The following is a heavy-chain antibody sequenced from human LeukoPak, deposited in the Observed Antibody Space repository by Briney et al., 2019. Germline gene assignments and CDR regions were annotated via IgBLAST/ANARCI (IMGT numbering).Heavy chain of an antibody. Sequence: GASVKVSCKASGYTFTSYGISWVRQAPGQGLEWMGWISAYNGNTNYAQKLQGRVTMTTDTSTSTAYMELRSLRSDDTAVYYCARLGAYVWGSYPHFDIWGQGTMVTVSS. J-gene: IGHJ3*02. CDR2: ISAYNGNT. CDR3: ARLGAYVWGSYPHFDI. V-gene: IGHV1-18*01. CDR1: GYTFTSYG. D-gene: IGHD3-16*02.